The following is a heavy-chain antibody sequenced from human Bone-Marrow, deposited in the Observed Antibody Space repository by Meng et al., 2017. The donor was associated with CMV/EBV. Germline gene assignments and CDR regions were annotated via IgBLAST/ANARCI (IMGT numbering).Heavy chain of an antibody. J-gene: IGHJ4*02. CDR2: INSDGSST. CDR1: GFTFSSYW. Sequence: SGFTFSSYWMHWVRQAPGKGLVWVSRINSDGSSTSYADSMKGQFTISRDNAKNTLYLQMNSLRAEDMAVYYCARDGGYGSGSYTDYWGQGTLVTVSS. V-gene: IGHV3/OR16-13*01. D-gene: IGHD3-10*01. CDR3: ARDGGYGSGSYTDY.